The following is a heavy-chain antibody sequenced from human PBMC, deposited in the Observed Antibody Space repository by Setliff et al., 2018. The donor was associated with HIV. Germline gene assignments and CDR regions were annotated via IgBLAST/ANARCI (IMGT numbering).Heavy chain of an antibody. V-gene: IGHV1-69*06. D-gene: IGHD3-22*01. J-gene: IGHJ3*02. CDR3: ARDVTNYHESSDSWWGPETLVTGGNSEDDTFDI. CDR2: IVLMSGTA. Sequence: SVKVSCKASGGTFSSYVISWVRQAPGQGLEWMGGIVLMSGTADYAQKFHGRVTITADKSTSTAYMELRSLRSDDTAMYYCARDVTNYHESSDSWWGPETLVTGGNSEDDTFDIWGQGTMVTV. CDR1: GGTFSSYV.